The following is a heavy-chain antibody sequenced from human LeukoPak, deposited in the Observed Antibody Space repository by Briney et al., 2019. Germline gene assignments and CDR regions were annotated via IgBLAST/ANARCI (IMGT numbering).Heavy chain of an antibody. Sequence: TGGSLILSCSASGFPFSSYAMHWVRQAPGKGLEYVSAISDSGGSTYYADSVKGRFTISRDNSKNTLYLQMSSLRAEDTAVYFCVRGYSFGPYGMDVWGQGTTVTVSS. D-gene: IGHD2-15*01. V-gene: IGHV3-64D*09. CDR1: GFPFSSYA. CDR3: VRGYSFGPYGMDV. J-gene: IGHJ6*02. CDR2: ISDSGGST.